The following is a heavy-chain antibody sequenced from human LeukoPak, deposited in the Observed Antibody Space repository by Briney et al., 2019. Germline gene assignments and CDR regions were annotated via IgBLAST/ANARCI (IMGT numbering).Heavy chain of an antibody. D-gene: IGHD6-13*01. V-gene: IGHV1-2*06. CDR3: ARDLVSTAAAATVY. CDR2: INPNSGGT. J-gene: IGHJ4*02. CDR1: GYTFTGYY. Sequence: GASVKVSCKASGYTFTGYYMRWVRQAPGQGLEWMGRINPNSGGTNYAQKFQGRVTMARDTSISTAYMELSRLRSDDTAVYYCARDLVSTAAAATVYWGQGTLVTVSS.